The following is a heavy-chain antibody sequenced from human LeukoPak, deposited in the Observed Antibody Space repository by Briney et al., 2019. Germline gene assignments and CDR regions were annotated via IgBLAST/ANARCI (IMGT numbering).Heavy chain of an antibody. CDR3: ARDHCSSTTCYGVY. CDR2: INGGNGNT. Sequence: ASVKVSCKASGYTFTSYAMHWVRQAPGQRLEWMGWINGGNGNTKYSQKFQGRVTITRDTSASTAYMELSSLRSDDTAVYSCARDHCSSTTCYGVYWGQGTLVTVSS. CDR1: GYTFTSYA. V-gene: IGHV1-3*01. J-gene: IGHJ4*02. D-gene: IGHD2-2*01.